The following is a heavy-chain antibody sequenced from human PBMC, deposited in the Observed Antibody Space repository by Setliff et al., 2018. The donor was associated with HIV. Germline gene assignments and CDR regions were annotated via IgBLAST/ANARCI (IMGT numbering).Heavy chain of an antibody. CDR1: GDSMSGYY. V-gene: IGHV4-4*08. Sequence: PSETLSLTCAVSGDSMSGYYWSWIRQSPGKKLEWIGYIHTSGSTNYNPSLKSRVTISLDTSNDRFSLRLSSVTAADTAVYYCARAPTGELDFWGQGTLGTVS. D-gene: IGHD7-27*01. CDR3: ARAPTGELDF. J-gene: IGHJ4*02. CDR2: IHTSGST.